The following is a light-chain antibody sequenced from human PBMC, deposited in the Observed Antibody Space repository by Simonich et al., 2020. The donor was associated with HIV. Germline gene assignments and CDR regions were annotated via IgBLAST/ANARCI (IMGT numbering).Light chain of an antibody. Sequence: EIVMTQSPATLSVSPGERATLPCRASQSVSSNLAWYQQKPGQAPRLLIYGASTRATGIPARFSGSGSGTDFTLTISRLEPEDFAVYYCQQYVSSPVTFGPGTTVDIK. CDR3: QQYVSSPVT. CDR1: QSVSSN. V-gene: IGKV3-15*01. CDR2: GAS. J-gene: IGKJ3*01.